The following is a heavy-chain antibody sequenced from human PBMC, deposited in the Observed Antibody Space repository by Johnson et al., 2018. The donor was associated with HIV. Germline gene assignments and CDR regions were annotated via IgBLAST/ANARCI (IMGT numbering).Heavy chain of an antibody. V-gene: IGHV3-30-3*01. Sequence: QVQLVESGGGVVQPGRSLRLSCAASGFTFSSYAMHWVRQAPGKGLEWVAVISYDGSNKYYADSVKGRFTISRDNSKNTLDLQMNSLRAEDTAVYYCAREQGSGSYSIHAFDIWGQGTMVTVSS. CDR3: AREQGSGSYSIHAFDI. J-gene: IGHJ3*02. CDR2: ISYDGSNK. CDR1: GFTFSSYA. D-gene: IGHD1-26*01.